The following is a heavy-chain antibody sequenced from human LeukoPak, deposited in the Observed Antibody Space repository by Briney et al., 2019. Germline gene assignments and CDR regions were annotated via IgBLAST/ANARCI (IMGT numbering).Heavy chain of an antibody. CDR2: IIPILVIA. Sequence: VASVKVSCKASGGTFSSYAISWVRQAPGQGLEWMGRIIPILVIANYAQKFQGRVTITADKSTSTAYMELSSLRSEDTAVYYCARGYQLLFGGWFDPWGQGTLVTVSS. CDR1: GGTFSSYA. CDR3: ARGYQLLFGGWFDP. J-gene: IGHJ5*02. V-gene: IGHV1-69*04. D-gene: IGHD2-2*01.